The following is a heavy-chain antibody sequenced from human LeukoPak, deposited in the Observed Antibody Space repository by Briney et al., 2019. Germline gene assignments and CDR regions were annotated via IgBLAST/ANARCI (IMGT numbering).Heavy chain of an antibody. Sequence: GGSLRLSCAASGFTFSSYAITWVRQAPGKGLEWVSAVSSNGAKTYYADSVKGRFTISRDNSKNTLYLQMNSLRAEDTAVYYCAKDIVVVPAAVDYWGQGTLVTVSS. D-gene: IGHD2-2*01. J-gene: IGHJ4*02. CDR1: GFTFSSYA. V-gene: IGHV3-23*01. CDR2: VSSNGAKT. CDR3: AKDIVVVPAAVDY.